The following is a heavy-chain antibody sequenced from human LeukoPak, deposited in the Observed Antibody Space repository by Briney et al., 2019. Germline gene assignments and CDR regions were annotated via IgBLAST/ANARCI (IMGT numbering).Heavy chain of an antibody. Sequence: PGGSLRLSCAASGFTFSSRWMHWVRQAPGKGLVWVSRISTDGSSTSYADSVKGRFTISRDNAKNTLYPQMNSLRAEDTAVYYCARDWGTSPSFFDFWGQGTLVTVSS. D-gene: IGHD3-16*01. V-gene: IGHV3-74*01. CDR1: GFTFSSRW. CDR2: ISTDGSST. J-gene: IGHJ4*02. CDR3: ARDWGTSPSFFDF.